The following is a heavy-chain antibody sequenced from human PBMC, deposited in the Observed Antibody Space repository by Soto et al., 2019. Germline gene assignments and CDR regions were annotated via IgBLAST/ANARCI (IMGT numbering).Heavy chain of an antibody. V-gene: IGHV1-2*02. CDR3: ARDRSEVTMVRGVINWFDP. J-gene: IGHJ5*02. Sequence: ASVKVSCKASGYTFTGYYMHWVRQAPGQGLEWMGWINPNSGGTNYAQKFQGRVTMTRDTSISTAYMELSRLRLDDTAVYYCARDRSEVTMVRGVINWFDPWGQGTLVTVSS. CDR2: INPNSGGT. CDR1: GYTFTGYY. D-gene: IGHD3-10*01.